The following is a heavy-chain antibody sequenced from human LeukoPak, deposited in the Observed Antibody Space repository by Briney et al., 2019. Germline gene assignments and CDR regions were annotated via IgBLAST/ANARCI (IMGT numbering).Heavy chain of an antibody. CDR3: ARVGGSGWAPRYYYYGMDV. D-gene: IGHD2-15*01. Sequence: PSETLSLTCTVSGGSISSSSYYWGWIRQPPGKGLEWIGSVYYSGSTYYNPSLKSRVTISVDTSKNQFSLKLSSVTAAVTAVYYCARVGGSGWAPRYYYYGMDVWGQGTTVTVSS. CDR2: VYYSGST. V-gene: IGHV4-39*07. CDR1: GGSISSSSYY. J-gene: IGHJ6*02.